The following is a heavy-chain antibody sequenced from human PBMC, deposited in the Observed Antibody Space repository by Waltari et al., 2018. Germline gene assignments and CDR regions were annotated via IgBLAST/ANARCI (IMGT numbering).Heavy chain of an antibody. CDR1: GGSIGCRNNY. CDR3: ARSGTYRGYFDY. CDR2: IYYSGNT. D-gene: IGHD1-26*01. J-gene: IGHJ4*02. V-gene: IGHV4-39*01. Sequence: QLQLQESGPGLVKPSETLSLTCTVSGGSIGCRNNYWGWIRRPPGKGLEWIGSIYYSGNTYYNPSPKSRVTISVDTSKNQFSLRLSSATAADTAVYYCARSGTYRGYFDYWGQGTLVTVSS.